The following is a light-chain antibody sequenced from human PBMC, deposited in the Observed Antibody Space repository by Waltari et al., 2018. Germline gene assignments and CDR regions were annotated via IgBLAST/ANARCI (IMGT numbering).Light chain of an antibody. CDR1: SHDVGNYDL. CDR3: CSYSGDLSFGVV. Sequence: QSALTQPASVSGSPGQSITISCTGTSHDVGNYDLVSWYQQHPGKAPKLIIYEVTKRPSGCSKRFSGSKSGNTASLTISGLHTEDEGDYYCCSYSGDLSFGVVFGGGTKLTVL. V-gene: IGLV2-23*02. J-gene: IGLJ2*01. CDR2: EVT.